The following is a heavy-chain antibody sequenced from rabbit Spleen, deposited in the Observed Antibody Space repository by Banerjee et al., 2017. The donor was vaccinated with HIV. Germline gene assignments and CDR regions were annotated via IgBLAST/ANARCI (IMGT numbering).Heavy chain of an antibody. CDR1: GFSFSTGYD. Sequence: QQLVESGGGLVKPGASLTLTCKASGFSFSTGYDMCWVRQAPGKGLEWIACIYTGNGKTYYASWAKGRFTISKTSSTTVTLQMTSLTAAHTATYFCARTGSRPYLWGPGTLVTVS. CDR2: IYTGNGKT. D-gene: IGHD4-2*01. V-gene: IGHV1S40*01. J-gene: IGHJ4*01. CDR3: ARTGSRPYL.